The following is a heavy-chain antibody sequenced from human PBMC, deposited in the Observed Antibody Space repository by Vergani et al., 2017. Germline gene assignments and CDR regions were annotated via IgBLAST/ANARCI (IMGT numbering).Heavy chain of an antibody. Sequence: QVQLHQWGAGLLKTSETLSLTCAVSGAAFNSYQWTWIRQSPGGGLEWIGEIDDKGKSICNPTLKSRVTISVDNSKRHFSLHVTSVTAADSAMYYCVRRDFWVGPRTLDFWVAGTPVTVSS. J-gene: IGHJ3*01. CDR1: GAAFNSYQ. CDR3: VRRDFWVGPRTLDF. D-gene: IGHD3-3*01. V-gene: IGHV4-34*01. CDR2: IDDKGKS.